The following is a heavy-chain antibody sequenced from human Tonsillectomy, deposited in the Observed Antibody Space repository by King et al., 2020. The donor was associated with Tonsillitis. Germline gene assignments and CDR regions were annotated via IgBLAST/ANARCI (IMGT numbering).Heavy chain of an antibody. J-gene: IGHJ4*02. CDR1: GGSISSGSYY. CDR3: AGQFELATIIDY. D-gene: IGHD5-24*01. Sequence: QLQESGPGLVKPSQTLSLTCTVSGGSISSGSYYWNWIRRPAGKGLEWIGRIHSTGTTTYSPSLTSRLTISMDTSKNQFSLTLTSVTAADTAVYYCAGQFELATIIDYWGQGTLVTVSS. CDR2: IHSTGTT. V-gene: IGHV4-61*02.